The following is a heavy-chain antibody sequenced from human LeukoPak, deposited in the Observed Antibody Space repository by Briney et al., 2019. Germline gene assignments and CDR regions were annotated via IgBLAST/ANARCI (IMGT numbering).Heavy chain of an antibody. V-gene: IGHV3-30*02. CDR2: VRSDGNTK. Sequence: PGGSLRLSCAASGFSFSTYGMHWVRQAPGKGLEWVAFVRSDGNTKYYADSVKGRFTISRDNSKNTLYLEMNGLRAEDTAVYYCAKGLGYCSSTSCYGGKYYYMDVWGKGTTVTVSS. D-gene: IGHD2-2*01. CDR3: AKGLGYCSSTSCYGGKYYYMDV. J-gene: IGHJ6*03. CDR1: GFSFSTYG.